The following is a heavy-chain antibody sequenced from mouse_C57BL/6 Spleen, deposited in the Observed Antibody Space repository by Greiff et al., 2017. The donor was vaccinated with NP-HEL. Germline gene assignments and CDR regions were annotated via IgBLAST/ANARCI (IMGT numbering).Heavy chain of an antibody. J-gene: IGHJ4*01. CDR1: GYAFSSYW. D-gene: IGHD2-3*01. V-gene: IGHV1-80*01. CDR3: ARRIYDCSPCAAIDY. Sequence: VQLQQSGAELVKPGASVKISCKASGYAFSSYWMNWVKQRPGKGLEWIGHIYPGDGDTNYNGKFKGKATLTADKSSSTAYMQLSSLTSEDSAVYFCARRIYDCSPCAAIDYWGQGTSVTVSS. CDR2: IYPGDGDT.